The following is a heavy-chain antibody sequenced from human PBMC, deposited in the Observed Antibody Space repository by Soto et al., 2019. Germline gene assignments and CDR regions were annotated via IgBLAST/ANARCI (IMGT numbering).Heavy chain of an antibody. J-gene: IGHJ4*02. D-gene: IGHD5-12*01. Sequence: QITLTESGPTLVKPTQALTLTCNFSGFAFSTSGVGVGWIRQPPGKALEWLALIYWNDNQRYSQALKSRLTISADTSRNRVVLTMTNMDPVDTATYYCAHRRLGYPYFDYWGQGTLVAVSS. V-gene: IGHV2-5*01. CDR1: GFAFSTSGVG. CDR3: AHRRLGYPYFDY. CDR2: IYWNDNQ.